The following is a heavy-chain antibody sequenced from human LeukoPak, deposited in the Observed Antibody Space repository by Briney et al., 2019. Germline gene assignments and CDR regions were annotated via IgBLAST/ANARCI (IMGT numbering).Heavy chain of an antibody. CDR1: GFTFSSYA. CDR2: ISYDGSNK. D-gene: IGHD3-3*01. Sequence: GRSLRLSCAASGFTFSSYAMQWVRQAPGKGLAWVAVISYDGSNKYYADSVKGRFTISRDNSKNTLYLQMNSLRAEDTAVYYCARDLSLEFDYWGQGTLVTVSS. CDR3: ARDLSLEFDY. J-gene: IGHJ4*02. V-gene: IGHV3-30*04.